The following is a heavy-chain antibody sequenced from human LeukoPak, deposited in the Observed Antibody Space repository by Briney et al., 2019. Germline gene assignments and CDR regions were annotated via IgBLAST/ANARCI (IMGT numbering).Heavy chain of an antibody. CDR2: IGYDRNSK. CDR1: GFTFSSYG. Sequence: GGSLRLSCAAYGFTFSSYGIHWVRQAPGKGLEWVAFIGYDRNSKHYADSVKGRCTISGDNSKNTLYLQMNSLRTEDTAVYYCAKNRRASGDYAGVMDYWVQGTLVTVSS. CDR3: AKNRRASGDYAGVMDY. V-gene: IGHV3-30*02. D-gene: IGHD4-17*01. J-gene: IGHJ4*02.